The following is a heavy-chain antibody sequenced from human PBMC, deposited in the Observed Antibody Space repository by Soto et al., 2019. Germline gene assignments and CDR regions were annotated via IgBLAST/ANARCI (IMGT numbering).Heavy chain of an antibody. J-gene: IGHJ6*02. D-gene: IGHD3-10*01. CDR3: ARVVKVVRGVIIGSYYYYGMDV. V-gene: IGHV4-34*01. CDR2: INHSGST. CDR1: GGSFSGYY. Sequence: PSETLSLTCAVYGGSFSGYYWSWIRQPPGKGLEWIGEINHSGSTNYNPSLKSRVTISVDTSKNQFSLKLSSVTAADTAVYYCARVVKVVRGVIIGSYYYYGMDVWGQGTTVTVS.